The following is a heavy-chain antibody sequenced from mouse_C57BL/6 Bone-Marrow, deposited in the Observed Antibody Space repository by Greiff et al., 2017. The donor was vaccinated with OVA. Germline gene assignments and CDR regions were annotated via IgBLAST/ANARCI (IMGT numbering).Heavy chain of an antibody. CDR1: GYTFTSYG. V-gene: IGHV1-81*01. CDR2: IYPRSGNT. CDR3: ARRPVVGDFDY. Sequence: VQLQQSGAELARPGASVKLSCKASGYTFTSYGISWVKQRTGQGLEWIGEIYPRSGNTYYNEKFKGKATLTADKSSSTAYMELRSLTSEDSAVYFCARRPVVGDFDYWGQGTTLTVSS. D-gene: IGHD1-1*01. J-gene: IGHJ2*01.